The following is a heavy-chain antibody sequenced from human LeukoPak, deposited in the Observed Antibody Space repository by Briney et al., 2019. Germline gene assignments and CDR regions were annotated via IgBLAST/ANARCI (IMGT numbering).Heavy chain of an antibody. J-gene: IGHJ5*02. Sequence: SETLSLTCAVYGGSFSGYYWSWIRQPPGKGLEWIGEINHSGSTNYNPSLKSRVTISVDTSKNQFSLKLSSVTAADTAVYYCARGPKLYGSGSYGLWYNWFDPWGQGTLDTVSS. V-gene: IGHV4-34*01. D-gene: IGHD3-10*01. CDR1: GGSFSGYY. CDR2: INHSGST. CDR3: ARGPKLYGSGSYGLWYNWFDP.